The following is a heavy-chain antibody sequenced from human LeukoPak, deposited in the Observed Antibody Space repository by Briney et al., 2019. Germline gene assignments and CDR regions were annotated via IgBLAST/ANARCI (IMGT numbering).Heavy chain of an antibody. D-gene: IGHD4/OR15-4a*01. J-gene: IGHJ3*02. V-gene: IGHV1-18*01. Sequence: ASVKVSCKASGYTFTSYGISWVRQAPGQGLEWMGWISAYNGSTNYAQKLQGRVTMTTDTSTSTAYMELRSLRSDDTAVYYCARALTILDAFDIWGQGTMVTVSS. CDR2: ISAYNGST. CDR1: GYTFTSYG. CDR3: ARALTILDAFDI.